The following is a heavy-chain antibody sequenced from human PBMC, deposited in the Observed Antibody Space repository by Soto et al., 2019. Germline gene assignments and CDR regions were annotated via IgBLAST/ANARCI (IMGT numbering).Heavy chain of an antibody. CDR3: RNGDYVDDAFDI. V-gene: IGHV3-11*04. J-gene: IGHJ3*02. Sequence: GGSLRLSCAASGFTFSDYYMSWIRQAPGKGLEWVSYISSSSSTIYYADSVKGRFTISRDNAKNSLYLQMNSLRAEDTAVYYCRNGDYVDDAFDIWGQGTMVTVSS. D-gene: IGHD4-17*01. CDR2: ISSSSSTI. CDR1: GFTFSDYY.